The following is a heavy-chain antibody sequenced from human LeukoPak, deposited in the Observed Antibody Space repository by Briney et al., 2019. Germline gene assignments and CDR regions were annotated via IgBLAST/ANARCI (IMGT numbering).Heavy chain of an antibody. Sequence: GRSLRLSCAASGFTFSSYAMHWVRQAPGKGLEWVANIKQDGSEKYYVDSVKGRFTISRDNAKNSLYLQMNSLRAEDTAVYYCAREYYYDSSGYYYFDYWGQGTLVTVSS. J-gene: IGHJ4*02. CDR1: GFTFSSYA. CDR3: AREYYYDSSGYYYFDY. CDR2: IKQDGSEK. V-gene: IGHV3-7*01. D-gene: IGHD3-22*01.